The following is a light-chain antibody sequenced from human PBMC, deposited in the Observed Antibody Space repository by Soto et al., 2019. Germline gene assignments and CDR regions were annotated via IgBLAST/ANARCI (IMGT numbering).Light chain of an antibody. CDR1: QSVNSN. CDR2: GAS. J-gene: IGKJ1*01. V-gene: IGKV3-15*01. CDR3: QQYNNWWT. Sequence: EIVMTQSPATLSVSPEERATLSCRASQSVNSNLAWYQQKPGQAPRLLISGASTRATGIPARFSGSGSETEFTLTISRLQSEDFAVYYCQQYNNWWTFGQGTKVE.